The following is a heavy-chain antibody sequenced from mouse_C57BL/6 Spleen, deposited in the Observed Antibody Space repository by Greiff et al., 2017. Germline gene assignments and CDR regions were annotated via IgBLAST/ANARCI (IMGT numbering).Heavy chain of an antibody. Sequence: VKLVESGPGLVQPSQSLSITCTVSGFSLTSYGVHWVRQSPGKGLEWLGVIWSGGSTDYNAAFISRLSISKDNSKSQVFFKMNSLQADDTAIYYCARKRGGLYYAMDYWGQGTSVTVSS. CDR2: IWSGGST. CDR1: GFSLTSYG. J-gene: IGHJ4*01. CDR3: ARKRGGLYYAMDY. V-gene: IGHV2-2*01.